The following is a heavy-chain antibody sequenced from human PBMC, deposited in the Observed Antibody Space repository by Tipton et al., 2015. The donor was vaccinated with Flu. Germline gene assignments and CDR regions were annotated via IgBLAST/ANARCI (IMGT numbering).Heavy chain of an antibody. CDR1: GGSIVDSTYY. CDR2: VYYYGNT. Sequence: LRLSCTVSGGSIVDSTYYWDWIRQTPGKGLEWIGSVYYYGNTYYNPSLESRVTISIDTSKNQFFLRLNSLSAADTAVFYCARRGGGYKYLYGMDVWGQGTTVIVSS. D-gene: IGHD2-15*01. V-gene: IGHV4-39*01. J-gene: IGHJ6*02. CDR3: ARRGGGYKYLYGMDV.